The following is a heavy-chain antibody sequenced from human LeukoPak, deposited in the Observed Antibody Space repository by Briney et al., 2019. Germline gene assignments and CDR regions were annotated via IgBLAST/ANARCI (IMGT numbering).Heavy chain of an antibody. CDR3: ARLYYDYVWGSYRPPGYFDY. CDR1: GGSITAYY. D-gene: IGHD3-16*02. CDR2: IFSSGNT. Sequence: SETLSLTCTVSGGSITAYYWSWIRQPAGKGLEWIGRIFSSGNTNYNPSLKSRVTMSVDTSKNQFSLKLSSVTAADTAVYYCARLYYDYVWGSYRPPGYFDYWGQGTLVTVSS. J-gene: IGHJ4*02. V-gene: IGHV4-4*07.